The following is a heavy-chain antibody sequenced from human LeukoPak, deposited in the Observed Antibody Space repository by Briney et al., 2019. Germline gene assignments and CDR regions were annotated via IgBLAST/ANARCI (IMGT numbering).Heavy chain of an antibody. D-gene: IGHD6-19*01. Sequence: PSETLSLTCTVSGGSISSSSYYWGWIRQPPGKGLGWIASIHYSGSTYYNPSLKSRVTISVDTSKNQFSLKLDSVTEIDTAMYYCARNQAVAANRGAFDIWGQGTMVTVSS. CDR2: IHYSGST. V-gene: IGHV4-39*01. J-gene: IGHJ3*02. CDR1: GGSISSSSYY. CDR3: ARNQAVAANRGAFDI.